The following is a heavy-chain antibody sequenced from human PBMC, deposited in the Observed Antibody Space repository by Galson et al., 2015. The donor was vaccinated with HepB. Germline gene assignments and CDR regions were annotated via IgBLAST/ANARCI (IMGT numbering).Heavy chain of an antibody. CDR2: IYSGGST. CDR1: GFTVSSNY. J-gene: IGHJ6*02. CDR3: ARARGKGQWLASISPPGGMDV. Sequence: SLRLSCAASGFTVSSNYMSWVRQAPGKGLEWVSVIYSGGSTYYADSVKGRFTISRHNSKNTLYLQMNSLRAEDTAVYYCARARGKGQWLASISPPGGMDVWGQGTTVTVSS. D-gene: IGHD6-19*01. V-gene: IGHV3-53*04.